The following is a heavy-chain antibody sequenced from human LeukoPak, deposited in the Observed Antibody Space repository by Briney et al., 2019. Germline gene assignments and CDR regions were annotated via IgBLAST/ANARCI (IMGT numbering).Heavy chain of an antibody. J-gene: IGHJ4*02. Sequence: ASVKVSCKASGYTFTSYYMHWMRQAPGQGLEWMGIINPSGGSTSYAQKFQGRVTMTRDMSTSTVYMELSSLRSEDTAVYYCAREGDGYNYLSDWGQGTLVTVSS. CDR2: INPSGGST. CDR3: AREGDGYNYLSD. V-gene: IGHV1-46*01. D-gene: IGHD5-24*01. CDR1: GYTFTSYY.